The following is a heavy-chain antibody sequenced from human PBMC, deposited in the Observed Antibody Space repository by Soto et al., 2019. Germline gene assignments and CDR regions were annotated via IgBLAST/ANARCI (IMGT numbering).Heavy chain of an antibody. J-gene: IGHJ4*02. Sequence: QVQLVQSGTEVKEPGSSVKVSCKASGGTFGSYSISWVRQAPGQGLEWMGGIIGIFGTANYAQKFQGRVTITADKSTSTAYMELSSLRSEATAVYYCARQQGTAAANDYWGQGTLVTVSS. CDR2: IIGIFGTA. CDR3: ARQQGTAAANDY. CDR1: GGTFGSYS. V-gene: IGHV1-69*06. D-gene: IGHD6-13*01.